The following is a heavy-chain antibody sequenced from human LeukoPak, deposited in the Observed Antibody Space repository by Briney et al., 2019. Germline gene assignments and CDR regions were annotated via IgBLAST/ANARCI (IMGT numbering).Heavy chain of an antibody. CDR3: ARDPPLNLDWLGYFDY. CDR2: IRYDGSNK. J-gene: IGHJ4*02. CDR1: GFTFSSYG. D-gene: IGHD3-9*01. V-gene: IGHV3-30*02. Sequence: PGGSLRLSCAASGFTFSSYGMHWVRQAPGKGLEWVAFIRYDGSNKYYADSVKGRFTISRDNSKNTLYLQMNSLSAEDTAVYYCARDPPLNLDWLGYFDYWGQGTLVTVSS.